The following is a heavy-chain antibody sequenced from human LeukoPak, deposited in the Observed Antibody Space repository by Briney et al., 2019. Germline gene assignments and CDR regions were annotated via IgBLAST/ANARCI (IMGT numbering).Heavy chain of an antibody. J-gene: IGHJ4*02. CDR1: GFTFSGSP. CDR2: IRSKADNYAT. Sequence: GGSLILSCAASGFTFSGSPILWVRQASGKGLEWVGRIRSKADNYATAYAASVQGRCTISRDDSKSTAYLQLISLKTEDTAVYYCTQSNYWGQGALVTVSS. CDR3: TQSNY. V-gene: IGHV3-73*01.